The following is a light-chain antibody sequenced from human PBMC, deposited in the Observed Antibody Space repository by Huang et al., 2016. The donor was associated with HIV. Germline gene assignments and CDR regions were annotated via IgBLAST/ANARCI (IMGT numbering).Light chain of an antibody. CDR3: QQSYGNYT. J-gene: IGKJ2*01. CDR2: ATS. CDR1: QSISSF. V-gene: IGKV1-39*01. Sequence: DIQMTQSPSSLSASVGDRVTITCRASQSISSFLSWYQQKPGKAPKLLIYATSSLQSGVPSRVSGSGSGTDFTLTITSLQPEDFATYYCQQSYGNYTFGQGSKLEIK.